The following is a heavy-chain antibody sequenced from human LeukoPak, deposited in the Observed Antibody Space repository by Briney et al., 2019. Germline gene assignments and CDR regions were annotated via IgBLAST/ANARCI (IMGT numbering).Heavy chain of an antibody. CDR3: ARDTRASMDTPRWFDP. V-gene: IGHV1-69*13. CDR1: GGTFSSYA. CDR2: IIPIFGTA. Sequence: SVKVSCKASGGTFSSYAISWVRQAPRQGLEWMGRIIPIFGTANYAQKFQGRVTITPDESTSTAYMELSSLRSEDTAVYYCARDTRASMDTPRWFDPWGQGTLVTVSS. D-gene: IGHD2/OR15-2a*01. J-gene: IGHJ5*02.